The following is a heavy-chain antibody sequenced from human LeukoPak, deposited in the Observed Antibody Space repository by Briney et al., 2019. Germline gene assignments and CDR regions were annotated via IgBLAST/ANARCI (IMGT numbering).Heavy chain of an antibody. CDR1: GYTFTGYY. D-gene: IGHD3-16*01. J-gene: IGHJ4*02. CDR2: INPNNGGT. Sequence: ASVKVSCKASGYTFTGYYMHWVRQAPGQGLEWMGWINPNNGGTKYAQKFQDRVTMTRDTSIGTAYLELSRLTSDDTAAYYCASRGGGTTGFDSWGQGTLVTVSS. CDR3: ASRGGGTTGFDS. V-gene: IGHV1-2*02.